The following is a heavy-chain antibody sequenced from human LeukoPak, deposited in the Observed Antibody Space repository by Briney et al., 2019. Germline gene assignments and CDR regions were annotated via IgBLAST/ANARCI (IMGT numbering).Heavy chain of an antibody. Sequence: ASVKVSYKVSGYTLTELSMHWVRQAPGKGLEWMGGFDPEDGETIYAQKFQGRVTMTEDTSTDTAYMELSSLRSEDTAVYYCATDLQYQLPEGTAIDYWGQGTLVTVSS. CDR2: FDPEDGET. J-gene: IGHJ4*02. CDR1: GYTLTELS. CDR3: ATDLQYQLPEGTAIDY. D-gene: IGHD2-2*01. V-gene: IGHV1-24*01.